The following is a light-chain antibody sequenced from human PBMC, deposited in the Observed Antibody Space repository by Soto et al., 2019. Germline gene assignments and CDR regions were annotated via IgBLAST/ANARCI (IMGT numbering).Light chain of an antibody. J-gene: IGLJ3*02. CDR2: DNN. CDR1: GSNVGSNF. V-gene: IGLV1-51*01. CDR3: AVWDDSLNGGV. Sequence: QSVLTQPPSVSAPPGQKVTISCSGSGSNVGSNFVSWYQHLPGTAPKLLIYDNNKRPSGVPDRFSGSKSGTSASLAISGLQSEDEADYYCAVWDDSLNGGVFGGGTKLTVL.